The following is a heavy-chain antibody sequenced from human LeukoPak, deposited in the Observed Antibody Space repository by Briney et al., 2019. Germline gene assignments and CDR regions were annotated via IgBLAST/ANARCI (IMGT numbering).Heavy chain of an antibody. D-gene: IGHD5-12*01. Sequence: GGSLRLSCAASGFTFSDYYMSWIRQAPGKGLEWVSYISSSGNTIYYADSVKGRFTISRDNSKNTLYLQMNSLRAEDTAVYYCAKDGISVVATIRGNWFDPWGQGTLVTVSS. J-gene: IGHJ5*02. V-gene: IGHV3-11*01. CDR1: GFTFSDYY. CDR3: AKDGISVVATIRGNWFDP. CDR2: ISSSGNTI.